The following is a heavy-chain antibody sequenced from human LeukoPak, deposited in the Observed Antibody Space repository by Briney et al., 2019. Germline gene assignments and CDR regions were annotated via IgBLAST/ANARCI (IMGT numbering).Heavy chain of an antibody. CDR3: AKWDSSGAFDY. D-gene: IGHD1-26*01. Sequence: GGSLRLSCAASGFTFSSYWMHWVRQAPGKGLVWVSRINSDGSSTSYADSVKGRFTISRDNAKNTLYLQMNSLRAEDMALYYCAKWDSSGAFDYWGQGTLVTVSS. J-gene: IGHJ4*02. CDR2: INSDGSST. CDR1: GFTFSSYW. V-gene: IGHV3-74*01.